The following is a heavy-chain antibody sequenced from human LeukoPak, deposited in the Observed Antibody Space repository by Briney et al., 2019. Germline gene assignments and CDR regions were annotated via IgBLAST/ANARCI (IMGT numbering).Heavy chain of an antibody. CDR2: INPTDSDA. CDR3: ARAWSLDY. V-gene: IGHV5-51*01. CDR1: GYSFTTYW. J-gene: IGHJ4*02. D-gene: IGHD2-15*01. Sequence: GESLKISCKGSGYSFTTYWIGWVRQMPGKGLEWVGFINPTDSDATYSPSLQGQVIISADKSISTAYLQWSSLKASDTAMYYCARAWSLDYWGQGTLVTVSS.